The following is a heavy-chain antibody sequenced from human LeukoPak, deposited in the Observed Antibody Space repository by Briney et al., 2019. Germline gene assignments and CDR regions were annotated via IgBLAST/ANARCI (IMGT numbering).Heavy chain of an antibody. J-gene: IGHJ4*02. CDR1: GFTFHDYA. D-gene: IGHD5-18*01. V-gene: IGHV3-74*01. CDR3: ARGASSGYRIDY. Sequence: PGGSLRLSCAASGFTFHDYAMHWVRQAPGKGLVWVSRISKDGSTTNYADSVKGRFTISRDNAKNTLYLQMNSLTAEDTALYYCARGASSGYRIDYWGQGTLVTVSS. CDR2: ISKDGSTT.